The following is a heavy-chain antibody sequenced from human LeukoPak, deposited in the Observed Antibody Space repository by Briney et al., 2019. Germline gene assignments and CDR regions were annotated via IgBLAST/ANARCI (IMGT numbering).Heavy chain of an antibody. Sequence: SETLSLTCTVSGGSISSYYWSWIRQPPGKGLEWIGYIYYSGSTNYNPSLKSRVTISVDTSKNQFSLKQSSVTAADTAVYYCARHPSPKPYYYYGMDVWGQGTTVTVSS. CDR2: IYYSGST. V-gene: IGHV4-59*08. J-gene: IGHJ6*02. CDR3: ARHPSPKPYYYYGMDV. D-gene: IGHD6-6*01. CDR1: GGSISSYY.